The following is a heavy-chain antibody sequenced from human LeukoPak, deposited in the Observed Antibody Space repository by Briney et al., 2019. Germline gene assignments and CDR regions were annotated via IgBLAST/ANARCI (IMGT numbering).Heavy chain of an antibody. CDR3: AKDRSSIAATGFDY. J-gene: IGHJ4*02. Sequence: GGSLRLSCAASGFTLSTYWMTWVRQAPGKGLEWVAYIRQDGSEKYYVDSVKGRFTISRDNAKNSLYLQMDSLRVEDTAVYYCAKDRSSIAATGFDYWGQGTLVTVSS. CDR1: GFTLSTYW. D-gene: IGHD6-13*01. CDR2: IRQDGSEK. V-gene: IGHV3-7*01.